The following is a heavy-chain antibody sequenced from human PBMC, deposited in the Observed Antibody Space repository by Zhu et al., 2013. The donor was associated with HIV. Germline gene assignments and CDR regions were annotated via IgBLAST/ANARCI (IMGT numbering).Heavy chain of an antibody. CDR2: INAGNGNT. CDR1: GYTFTSYA. J-gene: IGHJ4*02. V-gene: IGHV1-3*01. D-gene: IGHD6-13*01. CDR3: VRDGSSWGSFDY. Sequence: QVQLVQSGAEVKKPGASVKVSCKASGYTFTSYAMHWVRQAPGQRLEWMGWINAGNGNTKYSQKFQGRVTITRDTSARTAYMELSSLRSEDTAVYYCVRDGSSWGSFDYWGQGTLVTVSS.